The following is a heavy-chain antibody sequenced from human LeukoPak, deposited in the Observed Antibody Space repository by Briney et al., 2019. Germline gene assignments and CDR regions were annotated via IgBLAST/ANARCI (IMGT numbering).Heavy chain of an antibody. CDR2: IKEDGSEK. J-gene: IGHJ4*02. Sequence: GGSLRLSCAASGFTFSTHWMSWSRQAPGKGLEWVGNIKEDGSEKYYVDSVKGRFTISRDNAKNSLYLQMNSLRAEDTAVYYCTRKGSQWDFLVDYWGQGTRVAVSP. CDR1: GFTFSTHW. D-gene: IGHD2/OR15-2a*01. V-gene: IGHV3-7*01. CDR3: TRKGSQWDFLVDY.